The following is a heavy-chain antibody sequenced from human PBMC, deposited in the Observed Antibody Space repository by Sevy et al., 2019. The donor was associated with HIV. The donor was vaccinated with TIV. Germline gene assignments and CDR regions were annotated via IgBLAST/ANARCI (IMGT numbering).Heavy chain of an antibody. CDR1: AFSFSTNG. Sequence: GGSLRLSCAASAFSFSTNGMHWVRQAPGKGLEWVAFIRYDGSNKFYTDSVKGRFTISRDNSKNTLYLQMNSLTTEDTAVYYCAKDQGYNWNTEGFFDYWGQRTLVTVSS. J-gene: IGHJ4*02. D-gene: IGHD1-20*01. CDR2: IRYDGSNK. V-gene: IGHV3-30*02. CDR3: AKDQGYNWNTEGFFDY.